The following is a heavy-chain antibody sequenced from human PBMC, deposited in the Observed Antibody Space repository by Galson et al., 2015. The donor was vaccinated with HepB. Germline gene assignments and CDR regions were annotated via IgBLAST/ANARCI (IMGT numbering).Heavy chain of an antibody. J-gene: IGHJ4*02. V-gene: IGHV3-23*01. D-gene: IGHD3-9*01. Sequence: SLRLSCAASGFTFRSYAMSWVRQAPAKGLEWVSGISGRGGSTYYTDSVKGRFTISRDNSQNMLYLQMSSLRAEDKAVYYCAKDRYDDTLTGYYTHWGQGTLVTVSS. CDR2: ISGRGGST. CDR3: AKDRYDDTLTGYYTH. CDR1: GFTFRSYA.